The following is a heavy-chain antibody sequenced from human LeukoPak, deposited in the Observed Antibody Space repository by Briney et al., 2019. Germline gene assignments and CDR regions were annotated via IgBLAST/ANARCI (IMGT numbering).Heavy chain of an antibody. CDR1: GFTFSSYW. CDR3: NYGGNSGPYYLDY. CDR2: IKQDGSEK. Sequence: PGGSLRLSCAASGFTFSSYWMSWVRQAPGKGLEWVANIKQDGSEKYYVDSVKGRFTISRDNAKNSLYLQMNSLRAEDTAVYYCNYGGNSGPYYLDYWGQGTLATVSS. V-gene: IGHV3-7*01. J-gene: IGHJ4*02. D-gene: IGHD4-23*01.